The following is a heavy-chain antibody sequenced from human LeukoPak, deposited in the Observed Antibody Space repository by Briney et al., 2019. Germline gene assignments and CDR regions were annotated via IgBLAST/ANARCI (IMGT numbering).Heavy chain of an antibody. J-gene: IGHJ4*02. CDR1: LYTFTGYY. D-gene: IGHD6-13*01. V-gene: IGHV1-2*06. CDR2: INPNSGGT. CDR3: ARSSSRPLDY. Sequence: ASVKLSCRACLYTFTGYYMHWVRQAPGQGLEWMGRINPNSGGTNYAQKFQGRVTMTRDTSISTAYMEMSRLRSDDTAVYYCARSSSRPLDYWGQGTLVTV.